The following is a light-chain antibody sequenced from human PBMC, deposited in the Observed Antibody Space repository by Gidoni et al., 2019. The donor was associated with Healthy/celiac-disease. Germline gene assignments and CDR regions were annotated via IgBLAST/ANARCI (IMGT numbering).Light chain of an antibody. CDR1: QSSSSW. CDR3: QHYNSSPP. V-gene: IGKV1-5*01. J-gene: IGKJ4*01. CDR2: AAS. Sequence: DIQMTQSPSTLSASVGDRVTITCRASQSSSSWLAWYQQKPGKAPKLLTYAASRLESGVPSSFSGRGSWTEFTLPISSLPPDDFATSYCQHYNSSPPFGGGTKVEIK.